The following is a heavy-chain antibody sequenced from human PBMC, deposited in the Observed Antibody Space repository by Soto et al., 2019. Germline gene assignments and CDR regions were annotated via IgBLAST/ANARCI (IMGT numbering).Heavy chain of an antibody. CDR3: ARDQGIRYFQSGKENLNLFDY. V-gene: IGHV3-21*02. D-gene: IGHD3-9*01. CDR1: GFNFNVFS. CDR2: ITSSGTFR. Sequence: EVQLVNSGGDMVRQGGSLRLSCVASGFNFNVFSMKWVRQAPGKGLEWVSSITSSGTFREYADSVKVRFTISRDNAKSSLFLQMNSLRIEDTAVYYCARDQGIRYFQSGKENLNLFDYWGQGTLVTVSS. J-gene: IGHJ4*02.